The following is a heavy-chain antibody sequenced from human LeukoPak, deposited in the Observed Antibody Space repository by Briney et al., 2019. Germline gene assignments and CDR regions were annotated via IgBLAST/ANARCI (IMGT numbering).Heavy chain of an antibody. CDR2: IYYSGST. CDR1: GFTFSSYG. D-gene: IGHD6-19*01. CDR3: ARVDSSGWSNWFDP. V-gene: IGHV4-59*01. Sequence: GSLRLSCAASGFTFSSYGMHWVRQAPGKGLEWMGYIYYSGSTNYNPSLKSRVTISVDTSKNQFSLKLSSVTAADTAVYYCARVDSSGWSNWFDPWGQGTLVTVSS. J-gene: IGHJ5*02.